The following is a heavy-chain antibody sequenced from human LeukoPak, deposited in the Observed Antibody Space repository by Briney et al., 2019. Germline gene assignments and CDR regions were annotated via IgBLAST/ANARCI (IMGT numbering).Heavy chain of an antibody. J-gene: IGHJ4*02. V-gene: IGHV4-34*01. Sequence: KPSGTLSPTCAVYGGSFSGYYWGWIRQPPGKGLEWIGGINHSGSTNYNPSLKSRVTISVDTSKNQFSLKLSSVTAADTAVYYCARMGGYGRWLRPGAVGYWGQGTLVTVSS. D-gene: IGHD5-12*01. CDR3: ARMGGYGRWLRPGAVGY. CDR2: INHSGST. CDR1: GGSFSGYY.